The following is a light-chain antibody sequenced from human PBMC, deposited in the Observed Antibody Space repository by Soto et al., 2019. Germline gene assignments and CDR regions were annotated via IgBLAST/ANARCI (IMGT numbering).Light chain of an antibody. CDR1: GSDIGTFNR. CDR2: DVN. J-gene: IGLJ1*01. Sequence: QSVLTQPPSVSGSPGQSVTISCTGTGSDIGTFNRVSWYQQPPGTAPKLLIYDVNNRPSGVPDRFSGSKSGNTASLTISGLQAEDEGDYYCSSYTSSSTYVFGTGTKLTVL. CDR3: SSYTSSSTYV. V-gene: IGLV2-18*02.